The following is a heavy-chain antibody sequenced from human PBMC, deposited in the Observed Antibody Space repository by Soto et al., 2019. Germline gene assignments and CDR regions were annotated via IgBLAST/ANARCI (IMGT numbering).Heavy chain of an antibody. V-gene: IGHV3-66*01. CDR3: ARGSGWSYY. Sequence: PGGSLRLSCAASGFTVSNNYMNWVRQAPGKGLEWVSVIYSGGNIHYADSVKGRFTISRDNSKNTLSLQMNSLRAEDTAVYYCARGSGWSYYWGQGTLVTVSS. CDR1: GFTVSNNY. CDR2: IYSGGNI. J-gene: IGHJ4*02. D-gene: IGHD6-19*01.